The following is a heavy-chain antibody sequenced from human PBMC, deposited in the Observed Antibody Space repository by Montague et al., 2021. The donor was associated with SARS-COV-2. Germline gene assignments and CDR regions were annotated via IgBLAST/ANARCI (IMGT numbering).Heavy chain of an antibody. CDR3: ARGGSSSFPFGY. CDR2: IYNSGST. J-gene: IGHJ4*02. Sequence: SETLSLTCAVSGGSISSSNWWCWLRQPPGKRLGCIGVIYNSGSTYYNPSLKSRSTISVDKSKNQFSLKLCSATAEDTAVYYCARGGSSSFPFGYWGQGALVTVSS. CDR1: GGSISSSNW. V-gene: IGHV4-4*02. D-gene: IGHD6-13*01.